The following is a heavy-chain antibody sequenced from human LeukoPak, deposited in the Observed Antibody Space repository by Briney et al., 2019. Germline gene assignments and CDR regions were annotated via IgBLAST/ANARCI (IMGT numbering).Heavy chain of an antibody. CDR1: GFTFSSYW. J-gene: IGHJ4*02. CDR2: INWNSGSI. Sequence: GGSLRLSCAASGFTFSSYWMHWVRQAPGKGLVWVSGINWNSGSIAYANSVRGRFAISRDNANNSLSLQMNSLRVEDTAFYYCARGGYTSSWDYFDFWGQGTLVTVSS. D-gene: IGHD6-13*01. V-gene: IGHV3-74*01. CDR3: ARGGYTSSWDYFDF.